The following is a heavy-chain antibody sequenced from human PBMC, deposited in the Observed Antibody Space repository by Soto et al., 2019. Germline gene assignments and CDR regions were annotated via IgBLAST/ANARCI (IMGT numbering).Heavy chain of an antibody. CDR2: IYHSGNT. CDR3: ATLPPRVVASLLPIPP. V-gene: IGHV4-4*02. D-gene: IGHD1-26*01. Sequence: VQLRQSGPGLVKPSGTLSLTCAVSGGSISSSNWWTWVRQAPGKGLEWIGEIYHSGNTYYNPSLNCRVPITVDKSNHQFSLQLTSVPAAATAADYCATLPPRVVASLLPIPPWGQGTLVTVSS. CDR1: GGSISSSNW. J-gene: IGHJ5*02.